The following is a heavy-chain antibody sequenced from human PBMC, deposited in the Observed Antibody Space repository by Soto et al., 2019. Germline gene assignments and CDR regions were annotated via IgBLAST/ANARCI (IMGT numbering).Heavy chain of an antibody. J-gene: IGHJ6*02. CDR1: GYTFTSYD. CDR3: ARKLRGKLYYYYGMDV. CDR2: MNPNSGNT. V-gene: IGHV1-8*01. D-gene: IGHD1-26*01. Sequence: ASVKVSCKASGYTFTSYDINWVRQATGQGLEWMGWMNPNSGNTGYAQKFQGRVTMTRNTSISTAYMELSSLRSEDTAVYYCARKLRGKLYYYYGMDVWGQGTTVTVSS.